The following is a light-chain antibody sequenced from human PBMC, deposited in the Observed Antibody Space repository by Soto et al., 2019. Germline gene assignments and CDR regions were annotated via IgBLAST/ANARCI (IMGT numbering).Light chain of an antibody. CDR1: QSVSSNY. CDR3: QQYGSSSWT. V-gene: IGKV3-20*01. CDR2: GAS. J-gene: IGKJ1*01. Sequence: EIVLTQSPGTLSLSPGERATLSCRASQSVSSNYLAWYQQNPGQAPRLLIYGASSRATGIPDRFSGSGSGTDFTLTISRLEPEDFAVYYCQQYGSSSWTFGQGTKVEIK.